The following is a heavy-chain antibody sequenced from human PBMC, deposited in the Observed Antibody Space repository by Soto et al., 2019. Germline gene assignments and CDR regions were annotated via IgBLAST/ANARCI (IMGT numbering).Heavy chain of an antibody. Sequence: ASVKVSCKASGYTFSSIGISWVRQAPGQGLEWMGWISPYKGNTHYAQGLQGRVTMTTDTSTSTAYMELRSLRSDDTAVYYCARELDDSGSYYTDYWGQGTLVTVS. CDR1: GYTFSSIG. D-gene: IGHD3-10*01. V-gene: IGHV1-18*01. CDR2: ISPYKGNT. CDR3: ARELDDSGSYYTDY. J-gene: IGHJ4*02.